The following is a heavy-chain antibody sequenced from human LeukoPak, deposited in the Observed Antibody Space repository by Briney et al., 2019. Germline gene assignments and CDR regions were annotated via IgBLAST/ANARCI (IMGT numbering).Heavy chain of an antibody. Sequence: PSETLSLTCTVSGGSISSGSYYWSWIRQPAGKGLEWIGRIYTSGSTNYNPSLKSRATISVDTSKNQFSLKLSSVTAADTAVYYCARDASRDGYNFDCWGQGTLVTVSS. D-gene: IGHD5-24*01. V-gene: IGHV4-61*02. CDR3: ARDASRDGYNFDC. J-gene: IGHJ4*02. CDR2: IYTSGST. CDR1: GGSISSGSYY.